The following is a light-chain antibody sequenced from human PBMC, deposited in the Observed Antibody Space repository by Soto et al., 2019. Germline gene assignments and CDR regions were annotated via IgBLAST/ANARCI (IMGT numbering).Light chain of an antibody. Sequence: DIQMTQSPSSLSASVGDSVTITCRASQGINNYLAWYQQKPGKVPVLLIYSASTLKSGVPSRSSGRGAGTDFTLTISSLQPEDFATYYCQHYNSYSEAFGQGTKVDIK. CDR2: SAS. J-gene: IGKJ1*01. CDR3: QHYNSYSEA. V-gene: IGKV1-27*01. CDR1: QGINNY.